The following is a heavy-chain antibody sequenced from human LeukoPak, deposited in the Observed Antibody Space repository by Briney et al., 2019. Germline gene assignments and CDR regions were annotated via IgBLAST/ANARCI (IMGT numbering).Heavy chain of an antibody. Sequence: SGGSLRLSCAASGFTFSSSALHWVRQAPGKGLEWVTLISYDGNNKYYADSVKGRFTISRDNSKNTLNLQMNSLRAEDTAIYYCALHINGDYESRFDPWGQGTLVTVSS. CDR1: GFTFSSSA. CDR3: ALHINGDYESRFDP. V-gene: IGHV3-30*07. D-gene: IGHD4-17*01. CDR2: ISYDGNNK. J-gene: IGHJ5*02.